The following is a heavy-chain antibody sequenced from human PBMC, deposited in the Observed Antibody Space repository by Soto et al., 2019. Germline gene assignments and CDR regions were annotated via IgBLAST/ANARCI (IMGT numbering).Heavy chain of an antibody. CDR2: ISGSGGST. J-gene: IGHJ6*02. V-gene: IGHV3-23*01. CDR1: GFTFSSYA. Sequence: GGSLRLSCAASGFTFSSYAMSWVRQAPGKGLEWVSAISGSGGSTYYADSVKGRFTISRDNSKNTLYLQMNSLRAEDTAVYYCAKDRNVMDYYYGMDVWGQGTTVTVSS. CDR3: AKDRNVMDYYYGMDV. D-gene: IGHD3-16*01.